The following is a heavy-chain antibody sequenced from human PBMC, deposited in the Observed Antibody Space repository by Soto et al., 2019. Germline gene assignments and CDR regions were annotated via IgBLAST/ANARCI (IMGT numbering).Heavy chain of an antibody. CDR3: AGDSGTESGYYYYGMDV. V-gene: IGHV1-18*01. CDR1: GYTFTSYG. CDR2: ISAYNGNT. D-gene: IGHD3-3*01. J-gene: IGHJ6*02. Sequence: QVQLVQSGAEVKKPGASVKVSCKASGYTFTSYGISWVRQAPGQGLEWMGWISAYNGNTNYAQKLQGRVTMTTDTSTSTAYMELRGLRSDDTAVYYFAGDSGTESGYYYYGMDVWGQGTTVTVSS.